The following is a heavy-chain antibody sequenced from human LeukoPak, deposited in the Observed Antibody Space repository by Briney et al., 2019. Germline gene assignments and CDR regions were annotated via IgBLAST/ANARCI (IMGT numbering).Heavy chain of an antibody. CDR2: ISYDGSNK. D-gene: IGHD3-3*01. V-gene: IGHV3-30*18. CDR1: GFTFSSYG. CDR3: AKDREYYDFWSGYSYYYYYYGMDV. J-gene: IGHJ6*02. Sequence: GRSLRLSCAASGFTFSSYGMHWVRQAPGKGLEWVAVISYDGSNKYYADSVKGRFTISRDNSKNTLYLQMNSLRAEDTAVYYCAKDREYYDFWSGYSYYYYYYGMDVWGQGTTVTVSS.